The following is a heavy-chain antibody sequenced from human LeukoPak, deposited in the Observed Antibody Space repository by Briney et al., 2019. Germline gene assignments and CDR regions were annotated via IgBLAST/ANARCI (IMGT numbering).Heavy chain of an antibody. J-gene: IGHJ4*02. V-gene: IGHV4-4*07. CDR1: GGSISSYY. D-gene: IGHD3-22*01. CDR2: IYTSGST. CDR3: ARRRGYYDSSGYYFRLDFDY. Sequence: SETLSLTCTVSGGSISSYYWSWIRQPAGKGLEWIGRIYTSGSTNYNPSLKSRVTISVDTSKNQFSLNLSSVTAADTAVYYCARRRGYYDSSGYYFRLDFDYWGQGTLVTVSS.